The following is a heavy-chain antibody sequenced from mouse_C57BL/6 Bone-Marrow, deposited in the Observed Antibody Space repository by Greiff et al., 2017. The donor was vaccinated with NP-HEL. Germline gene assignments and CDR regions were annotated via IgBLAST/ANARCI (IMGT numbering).Heavy chain of an antibody. J-gene: IGHJ2*01. D-gene: IGHD1-1*01. CDR2: IYPRSGNT. V-gene: IGHV1-81*01. Sequence: VKLQESGAELARPGASVKLSCKASGYTFTSYGISWVKQRTGQGLEWIGEIYPRSGNTYYNEKFKGKATLTADKSSSTAYMELRSLTSEDSAVYFSASHYYDGSSYGYWGQGTTLTVSS. CDR1: GYTFTSYG. CDR3: ASHYYDGSSYGY.